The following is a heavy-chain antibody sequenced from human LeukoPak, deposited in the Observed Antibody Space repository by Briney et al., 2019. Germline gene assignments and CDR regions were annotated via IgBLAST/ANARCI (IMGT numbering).Heavy chain of an antibody. CDR1: GFTFSSHW. D-gene: IGHD1-26*01. V-gene: IGHV3-48*01. CDR3: ARDSGSRSR. J-gene: IGHJ4*02. CDR2: ISSSSSTI. Sequence: GGSLRLSCVGSGFTFSSHWMHWVRQAPGKGLEWVLYISSSSSTIYYADSVKGRFTISRDNAKNSLYLQMNSLRAEDTAVYYCARDSGSRSRWGQGTLVTVSS.